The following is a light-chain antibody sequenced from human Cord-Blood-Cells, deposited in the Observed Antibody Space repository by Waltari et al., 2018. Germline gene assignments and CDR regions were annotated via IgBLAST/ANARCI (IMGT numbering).Light chain of an antibody. CDR3: QQYYSTPRV. J-gene: IGKJ3*01. CDR1: PSVLYSSNNKNY. V-gene: IGKV4-1*01. CDR2: WAS. Sequence: DIVMTQSPDSLAVSLGERATIHCKSSPSVLYSSNNKNYLAWYQQKPGQPPKLLIYWASTRESGVPDRFSGSGSGTDFTLTISSLQAEDVAVYYCQQYYSTPRVFGPGTKVDIK.